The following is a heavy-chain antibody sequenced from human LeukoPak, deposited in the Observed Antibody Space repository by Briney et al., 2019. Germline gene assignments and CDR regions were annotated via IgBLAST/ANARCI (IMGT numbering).Heavy chain of an antibody. CDR2: MNPNSGNT. Sequence: ASVKVSYKASGYTFTSYDINWVRQATGQGLEWMGWMNPNSGNTGYAQKFQGRVTMTRNTSISTAYMELSSLRSEDTAVYYCARGRSGYFDWLSGGGWFDPWGQGTLVTVSS. J-gene: IGHJ5*02. CDR3: ARGRSGYFDWLSGGGWFDP. V-gene: IGHV1-8*01. D-gene: IGHD3-9*01. CDR1: GYTFTSYD.